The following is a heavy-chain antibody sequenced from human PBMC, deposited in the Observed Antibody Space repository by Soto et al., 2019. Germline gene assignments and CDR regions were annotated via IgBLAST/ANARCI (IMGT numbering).Heavy chain of an antibody. CDR1: GFTFSDYY. Sequence: QVQLVESGGGLVKPGGSLRLSCAASGFTFSDYYMSWIRQAPGKGLEWVSYISSSSSYTNYADSVKGRFTISRDNAKNSLCLQITSLRAEDTAVYYCARSYDYANYYWFEPWGKRSLVTVAS. CDR3: ARSYDYANYYWFEP. D-gene: IGHD4-17*01. J-gene: IGHJ5*02. V-gene: IGHV3-11*06. CDR2: ISSSSSYT.